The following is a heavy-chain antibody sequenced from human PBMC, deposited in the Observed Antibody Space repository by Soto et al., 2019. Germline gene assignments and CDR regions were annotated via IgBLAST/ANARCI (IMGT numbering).Heavy chain of an antibody. CDR1: GGTFISYA. V-gene: IGHV1-69*13. J-gene: IGHJ6*02. CDR2: IIPIFGTA. Sequence: SVKVSCKASGGTFISYAISWVRQAPGQGLEWMGGIIPIFGTANYAQKFQGRVTITADESTSTAYMELSSLRSEDTAVYYCAREMYNWNYGRGYYYYYGMDVWGQGTTVTVSS. CDR3: AREMYNWNYGRGYYYYYGMDV. D-gene: IGHD1-7*01.